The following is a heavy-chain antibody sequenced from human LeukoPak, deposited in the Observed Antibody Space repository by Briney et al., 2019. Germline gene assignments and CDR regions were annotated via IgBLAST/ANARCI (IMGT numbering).Heavy chain of an antibody. Sequence: GGSLRPSCAASGFTFSDAWMSWVRQAPGKGLEWVAKIKPDGSEKDHVDSVKGRFTISRDNAKNSLYLQLNSLRAEDTAVYYCARSRFYFDYWGQGTLVTVSS. CDR1: GFTFSDAW. CDR3: ARSRFYFDY. J-gene: IGHJ4*02. CDR2: IKPDGSEK. V-gene: IGHV3-7*01.